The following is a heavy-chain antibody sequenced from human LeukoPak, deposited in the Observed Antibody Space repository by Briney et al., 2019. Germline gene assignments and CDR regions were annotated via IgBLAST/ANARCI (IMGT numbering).Heavy chain of an antibody. J-gene: IGHJ4*02. CDR1: GYTFTSYG. Sequence: ASVKVSCKASGYTFTSYGISWVRHAPGQGLEWMGWVSAYNGNTNYAQKLQGRVTMTTDTSTSTAYMELRSLRSDDTAVYYCARLMVRGVIITREDYWGQGTLVTVSS. CDR2: VSAYNGNT. D-gene: IGHD3-10*01. V-gene: IGHV1-18*01. CDR3: ARLMVRGVIITREDY.